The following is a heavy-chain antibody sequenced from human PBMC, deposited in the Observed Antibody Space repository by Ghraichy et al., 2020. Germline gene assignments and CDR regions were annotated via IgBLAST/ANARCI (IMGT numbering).Heavy chain of an antibody. CDR1: GGSISSHDYY. D-gene: IGHD2-21*02. V-gene: IGHV4-30-4*01. Sequence: SCTVSGGSISSHDYYWSWIRQPPGKGLEWIGFIYYSGNTYYNPSLKSRATISVDTSKNQFSLKLRSVTAADTVVYYCVREFGELLFGVYYYYYMDVWGKGTTVTVS. J-gene: IGHJ6*03. CDR2: IYYSGNT. CDR3: VREFGELLFGVYYYYYMDV.